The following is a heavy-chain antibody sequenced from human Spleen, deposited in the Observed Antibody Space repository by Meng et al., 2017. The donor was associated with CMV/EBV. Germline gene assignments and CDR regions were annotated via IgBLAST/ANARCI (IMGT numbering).Heavy chain of an antibody. CDR1: GYTFTNYW. CDR3: ASGAYSYGSLDH. D-gene: IGHD5-18*01. CDR2: IDPGDSET. V-gene: IGHV5-51*01. Sequence: GESLKISCKGSGYTFTNYWIGWVRQMPGKGLEYMGIIDPGDSETRYSPSFQGQVTISVDKSISTAYLQWSSLKASDIAMYYCASGAYSYGSLDHWGQGTLVTVSS. J-gene: IGHJ4*02.